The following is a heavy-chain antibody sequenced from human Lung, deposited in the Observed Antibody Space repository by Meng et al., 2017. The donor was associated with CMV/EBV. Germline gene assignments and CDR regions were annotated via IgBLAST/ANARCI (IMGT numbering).Heavy chain of an antibody. CDR1: GSTFSSSS. V-gene: IGHV3-30*04. J-gene: IGHJ4*02. D-gene: IGHD6-6*01. CDR3: AKQFGTSSWAGAYFDF. CDR2: ISSDGTSE. Sequence: SGSTFSSSSMHWVRQAPGKGLEWVAIISSDGTSEYYTDSVKGRFTVSRDNSRNTLFLQINSLRAEDTAVYYCAKQFGTSSWAGAYFDFWGQGTLVTVSS.